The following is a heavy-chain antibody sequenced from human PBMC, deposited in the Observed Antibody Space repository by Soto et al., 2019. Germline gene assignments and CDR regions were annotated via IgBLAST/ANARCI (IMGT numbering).Heavy chain of an antibody. V-gene: IGHV3-23*01. Sequence: GVSLRLPCAASGFTFSRYAMSWVRQAPGKGLGWVSALSGSGGSTYYSDSVKGRFAISSDDYKNTLYLQMNSLIAEDTAVYYCAKDPLDYYDSSGFPRWGQGTLVTVSS. CDR2: LSGSGGST. CDR3: AKDPLDYYDSSGFPR. CDR1: GFTFSRYA. J-gene: IGHJ1*01. D-gene: IGHD3-22*01.